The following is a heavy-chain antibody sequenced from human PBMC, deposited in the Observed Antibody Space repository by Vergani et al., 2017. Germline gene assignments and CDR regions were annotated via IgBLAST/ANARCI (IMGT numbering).Heavy chain of an antibody. D-gene: IGHD4-17*01. CDR2: IRSTGSA. CDR1: GFTFSKSA. V-gene: IGHV3-23*01. J-gene: IGHJ4*02. Sequence: EVQLLEFGGSLVQPGKSLKLSCVGSGFTFSKSAMSWVRQAPGKGLEWVSAIRSTGSAYYADSVKGRFTVSRDNSKNTLFLQMNSLRADDTAVYYCITGTTEPYWGQGTLVTVSS. CDR3: ITGTTEPY.